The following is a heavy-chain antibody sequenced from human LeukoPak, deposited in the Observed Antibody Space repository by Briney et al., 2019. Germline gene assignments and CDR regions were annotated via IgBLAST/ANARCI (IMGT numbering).Heavy chain of an antibody. D-gene: IGHD4-23*01. J-gene: IGHJ4*02. CDR3: AREPPLGGYFDY. V-gene: IGHV4-4*08. CDR1: GGSISSYY. Sequence: SETLSLTCTVSGGSISSYYWSWIRQPPGKGLEWIGRIYTSGSTNYNPSLKSRVTISVDTSKNQFSLKLSSVTAADTAVYYCAREPPLGGYFDYWGQGTLVTVSS. CDR2: IYTSGST.